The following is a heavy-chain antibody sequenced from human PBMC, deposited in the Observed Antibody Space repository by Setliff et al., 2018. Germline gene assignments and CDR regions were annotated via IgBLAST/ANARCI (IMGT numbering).Heavy chain of an antibody. V-gene: IGHV3-48*01. Sequence: GGSLRLSCEASGFTFSTYSMNWVRQAPGKGLEWVSYISSSSSTIYYADSVKGRFTISRDNAKNSLYLQMNSLRVEDTALYYCARDPRYYDSSGYPLFYYYYGMDVWGQGTTVTVSS. CDR3: ARDPRYYDSSGYPLFYYYYGMDV. D-gene: IGHD3-22*01. CDR2: ISSSSSTI. J-gene: IGHJ6*02. CDR1: GFTFSTYS.